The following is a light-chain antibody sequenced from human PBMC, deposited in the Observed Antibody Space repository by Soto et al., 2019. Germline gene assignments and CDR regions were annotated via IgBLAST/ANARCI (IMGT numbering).Light chain of an antibody. CDR3: QQYDSSPRT. CDR1: QSISSSY. Sequence: EIVLTQSPGTLSLSPGERGTISCSASQSISSSYLAWYQQKPGQAPRLLIYGASSRATGITDRFSGSGSGTDFTLTINRLEPEDFAVYYCQQYDSSPRTVGQGTKVEIK. V-gene: IGKV3-20*01. J-gene: IGKJ1*01. CDR2: GAS.